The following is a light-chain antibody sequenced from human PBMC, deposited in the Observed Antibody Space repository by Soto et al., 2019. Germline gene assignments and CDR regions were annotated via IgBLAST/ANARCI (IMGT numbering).Light chain of an antibody. CDR2: DAS. CDR3: KQRSKWPPQVT. CDR1: QSVSSY. V-gene: IGKV3-11*01. J-gene: IGKJ5*01. Sequence: AAVSLDQEERPTLSSTASQSVSSYLAWYQQKPGQAPRLLIYDASNRATGISARFSGSGSGTDFTLTISSLEPEDFAVFYCKQRSKWPPQVTFGQLRRLEI.